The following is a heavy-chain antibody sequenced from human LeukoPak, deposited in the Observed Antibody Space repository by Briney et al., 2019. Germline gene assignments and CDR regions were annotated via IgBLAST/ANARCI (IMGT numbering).Heavy chain of an antibody. Sequence: GRSLRLSCAASGFTFSSYAMHWVRQAPGKGLEWVAVISYDGSNKYYADSVKGRFTISRDKSKNTLYLQMNSLRAEDTAVYYCARDGSYSSIDYWGQGTLVTVSS. D-gene: IGHD2-15*01. CDR1: GFTFSSYA. V-gene: IGHV3-30*14. CDR3: ARDGSYSSIDY. J-gene: IGHJ4*02. CDR2: ISYDGSNK.